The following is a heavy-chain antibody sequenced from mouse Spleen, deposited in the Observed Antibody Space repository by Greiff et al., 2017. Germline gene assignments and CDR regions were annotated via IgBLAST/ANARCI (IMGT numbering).Heavy chain of an antibody. D-gene: IGHD1-1*01. CDR1: GFTFSDYG. V-gene: IGHV5-15*01. Sequence: EVQGVESGGGLVQPGGSLKLSCAASGFTFSDYGMAWVRQAPRKGPEWVAFISNLAYSIYYADTVTGRFTISRENAKNTLYLEMSSLRSEDTAMYYCARHGYYGSSYDYAMDYWGQGTSVTVSS. CDR3: ARHGYYGSSYDYAMDY. J-gene: IGHJ4*01. CDR2: ISNLAYSI.